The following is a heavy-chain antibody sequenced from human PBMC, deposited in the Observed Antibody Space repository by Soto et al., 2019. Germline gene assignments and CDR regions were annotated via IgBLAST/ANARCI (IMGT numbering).Heavy chain of an antibody. D-gene: IGHD3-9*01. CDR1: GYTFIGYY. CDR3: ARXSHYDILTGYSRNAFDI. J-gene: IGHJ3*02. V-gene: IGHV1-2*02. CDR2: INPNIGGT. Sequence: ASVKVSCKASGYTFIGYYMHWVRQAPGQGLEWMGWINPNIGGTNYAQKFQGRVTMTRDTSISTVYMELSRLRSDDTAVYYCARXSHYDILTGYSRNAFDIWGPGTVVTVSS.